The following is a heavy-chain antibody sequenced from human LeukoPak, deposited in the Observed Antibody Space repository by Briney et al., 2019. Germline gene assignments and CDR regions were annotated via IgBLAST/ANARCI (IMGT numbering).Heavy chain of an antibody. CDR2: IRAEGDPT. D-gene: IGHD6-19*01. V-gene: IGHV3-23*01. CDR3: AKDGHCPDVCTTKIVVAGYVDF. CDR1: GFTFTTYS. Sequence: GGSLRLSCRASGFTFTTYSMNWLRQAPGKGLEWVSVIRAEGDPTYYAGSVKGRFTISRDNSKNMLYLQMNSLRAEDTAIYYCAKDGHCPDVCTTKIVVAGYVDFWGQGTLVTVSS. J-gene: IGHJ4*02.